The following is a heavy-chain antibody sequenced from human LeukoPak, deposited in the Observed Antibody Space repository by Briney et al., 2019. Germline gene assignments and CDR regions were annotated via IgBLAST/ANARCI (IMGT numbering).Heavy chain of an antibody. D-gene: IGHD3-9*01. CDR2: IYSGGST. J-gene: IGHJ4*02. CDR1: GFTVSSNY. CDR3: ARGVTYYDILTGYYPLYYFDY. Sequence: GGSLRLSCAASGFTVSSNYMSWVRQAPGKGLEWVSVIYSGGSTYYADSVKGRFTISRDNSKNTLYLQMNSLRAEDTAVYYCARGVTYYDILTGYYPLYYFDYWGQGTLVTVSS. V-gene: IGHV3-66*01.